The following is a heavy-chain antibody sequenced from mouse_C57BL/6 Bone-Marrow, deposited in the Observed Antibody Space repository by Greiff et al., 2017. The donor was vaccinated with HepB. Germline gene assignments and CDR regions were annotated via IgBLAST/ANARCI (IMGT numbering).Heavy chain of an antibody. CDR1: GYTFTSYW. CDR2: IDPSDSET. CDR3: ARSRGNWSWFAY. J-gene: IGHJ3*01. Sequence: QVQLQQPGAELVRPGSSVKLSCKASGYTFTSYWMHWVKQRPIQGLEWIGNIDPSDSETHYNQKFKDKATLTVDKSSSTAYMQLSSLTSEDSAVYYCARSRGNWSWFAYWGQGTLVTVSA. D-gene: IGHD4-1*01. V-gene: IGHV1-52*01.